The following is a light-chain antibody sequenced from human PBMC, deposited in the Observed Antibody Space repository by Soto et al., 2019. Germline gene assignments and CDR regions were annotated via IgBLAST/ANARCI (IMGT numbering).Light chain of an antibody. J-gene: IGLJ2*01. V-gene: IGLV2-14*01. CDR3: QSYHSGNVV. Sequence: QSALTQPASVSGSPGQSIAISCTGSSIDIGAYNYVSWYQHHPGKAPKLIIYDVTSRPSGVSSRFSGAKSGNAASLIISGLKTDDEADYYCQSYHSGNVVFGGGTKLTVL. CDR1: SIDIGAYNY. CDR2: DVT.